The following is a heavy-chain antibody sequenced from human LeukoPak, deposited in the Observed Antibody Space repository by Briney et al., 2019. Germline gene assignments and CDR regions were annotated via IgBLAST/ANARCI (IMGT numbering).Heavy chain of an antibody. Sequence: GGSLRLSRAASGFTFSDNYMSWIRQAPGKGLEWVSYISSSGSIYYADSVKGRFTISRDNAKNSLYLQMNSLRAEDTAVYYCARDWRDSSGKFPNDAFDIWGQGTMVTVSS. D-gene: IGHD3-22*01. CDR3: ARDWRDSSGKFPNDAFDI. CDR1: GFTFSDNY. CDR2: ISSSGSI. V-gene: IGHV3-11*04. J-gene: IGHJ3*02.